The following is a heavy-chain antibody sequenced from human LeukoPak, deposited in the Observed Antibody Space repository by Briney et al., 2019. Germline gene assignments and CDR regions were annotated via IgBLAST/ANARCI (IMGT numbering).Heavy chain of an antibody. CDR1: GFAFSSYA. CDR3: AREGYYGSGSPPSLYFDY. V-gene: IGHV3-23*01. Sequence: QPGGSLRLSCAASGFAFSSYAMSWVRQAPGKGLEWVSTISGDGGTTSYADSVKGRFTISRDNSRSTLYLQMNSLRPEDTAIYYCAREGYYGSGSPPSLYFDYWGQGTLVTVSS. D-gene: IGHD3-10*01. J-gene: IGHJ4*02. CDR2: ISGDGGTT.